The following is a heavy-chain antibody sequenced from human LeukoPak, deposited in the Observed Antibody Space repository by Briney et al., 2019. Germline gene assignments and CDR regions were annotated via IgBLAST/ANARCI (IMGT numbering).Heavy chain of an antibody. Sequence: PSETLSLTCTVSGSSISSYYWSWIRQPPGKGLEWIAYIYYSGSTNYNPSLKSRVTISVDTSKKKFSLNLSSVTAADTAVYYCARGSGGSYFDYWGQGTLVTVSA. V-gene: IGHV4-59*01. J-gene: IGHJ4*02. CDR2: IYYSGST. CDR3: ARGSGGSYFDY. D-gene: IGHD1-26*01. CDR1: GSSISSYY.